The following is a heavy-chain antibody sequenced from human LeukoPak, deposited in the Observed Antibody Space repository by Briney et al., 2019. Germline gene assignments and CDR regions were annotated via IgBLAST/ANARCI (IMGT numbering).Heavy chain of an antibody. Sequence: ASVKVSCKASGYTFIGYYMHWVRQAPGQGLEWMGWINPNSGGTNYAQKFQGRVTMTRDTSISTVYMELSRLRSDDTAVYYCARVSGYCSSTSCHPFDYWGQGTLVTVSS. CDR1: GYTFIGYY. J-gene: IGHJ4*02. V-gene: IGHV1-2*02. CDR2: INPNSGGT. D-gene: IGHD2-2*01. CDR3: ARVSGYCSSTSCHPFDY.